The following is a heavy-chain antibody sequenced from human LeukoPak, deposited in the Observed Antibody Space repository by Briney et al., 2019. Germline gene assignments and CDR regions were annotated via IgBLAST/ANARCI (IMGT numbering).Heavy chain of an antibody. CDR2: IYTSGST. D-gene: IGHD7-27*01. CDR1: GGSISSYY. J-gene: IGHJ2*01. V-gene: IGHV4-4*09. CDR3: ARKGELGIRDWYFDL. Sequence: KPSETLSLTCTVSGGSISSYYWSWIRQPPGKGLEWIGYIYTSGSTNYNPSLKSRVTISVDTSKNQFSLKLSSVTAADTAVYYCARKGELGIRDWYFDLWGRGTLVTVSS.